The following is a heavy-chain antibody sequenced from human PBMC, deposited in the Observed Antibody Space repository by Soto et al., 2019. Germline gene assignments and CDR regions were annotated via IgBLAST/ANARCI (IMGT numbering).Heavy chain of an antibody. J-gene: IGHJ4*02. D-gene: IGHD5-18*01. CDR2: IYHSGST. Sequence: SETLSLTCTVSGASVSSGGYYWNWIRQRPGKGLEWIGYIYHSGSTYSNPSLEGRATILVDKSKNQCSLKLTSVTAADTAVYYCARDTTALVCFDSWGQGALVTVS. V-gene: IGHV4-31*03. CDR1: GASVSSGGYY. CDR3: ARDTTALVCFDS.